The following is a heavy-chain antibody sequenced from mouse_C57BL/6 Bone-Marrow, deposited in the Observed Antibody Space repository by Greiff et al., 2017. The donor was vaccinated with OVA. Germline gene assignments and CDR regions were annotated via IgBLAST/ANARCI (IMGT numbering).Heavy chain of an antibody. CDR3: ARYWAYYYGEAWFAY. CDR2: IYPGSGST. V-gene: IGHV1-55*01. D-gene: IGHD1-1*01. J-gene: IGHJ3*01. CDR1: GYTFTSYW. Sequence: VQLQQPGAELVKPGASVKMSCKASGYTFTSYWITWVKQRPGQGLEWIGDIYPGSGSTNYNEKFKSKATLTVDTSSSTAYMQLSSLTSEDSAVYYWARYWAYYYGEAWFAYWGQGALVTVSA.